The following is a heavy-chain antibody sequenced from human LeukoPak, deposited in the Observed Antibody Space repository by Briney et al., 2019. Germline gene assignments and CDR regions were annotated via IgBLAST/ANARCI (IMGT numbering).Heavy chain of an antibody. CDR1: GYTFTSYG. CDR3: ARGAAGYYKRYYYGMDV. D-gene: IGHD3-9*01. J-gene: IGHJ6*04. V-gene: IGHV1-18*04. CDR2: ISAYNGNT. Sequence: ASVKVSCKASGYTFTSYGISWVRQAPGQGLEWMGWISAYNGNTNYARKLQGRVTMTTDTSTSTAYMELRSLRSDDTAVYYCARGAAGYYKRYYYGMDVWGKGTTVTVSS.